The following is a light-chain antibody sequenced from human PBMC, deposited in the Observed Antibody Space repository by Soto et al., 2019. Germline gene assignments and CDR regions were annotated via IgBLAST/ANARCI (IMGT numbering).Light chain of an antibody. CDR1: QSLFDRDDGNTY. V-gene: IGKV2-40*01. Sequence: EIVLTQTPLSLPVTPGEPASISCRSSQSLFDRDDGNTYLNWYLQRPGQSPPLLIYTLSYRASGVPDRFSGNGSGADLTVKISRLESGDIGVCYCIRRREFPYTFGEGPKLEI. J-gene: IGKJ2*01. CDR3: IRRREFPYT. CDR2: TLS.